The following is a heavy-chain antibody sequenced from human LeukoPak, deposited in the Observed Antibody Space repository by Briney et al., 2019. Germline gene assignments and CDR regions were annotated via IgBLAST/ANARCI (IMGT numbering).Heavy chain of an antibody. CDR3: ARVSGYYGSGSYDDAFDI. V-gene: IGHV6-1*01. CDR1: EDSVSSNSAA. Sequence: SQTLSLTCAISEDSVSSNSAAWNWIRQSPSRGLEWLGRTYYRSKWYNDYAVSVKSRITINPDTSKNQFSLQLNSVTPEDTAVYYCARVSGYYGSGSYDDAFDIWGQGTMVTVSS. CDR2: TYYRSKWYN. J-gene: IGHJ3*02. D-gene: IGHD3-10*01.